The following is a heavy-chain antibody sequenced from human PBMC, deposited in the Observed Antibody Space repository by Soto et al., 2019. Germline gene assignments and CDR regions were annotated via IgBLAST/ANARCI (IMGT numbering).Heavy chain of an antibody. J-gene: IGHJ5*02. V-gene: IGHV1-8*01. D-gene: IGHD3-3*01. CDR1: GYSFTGYD. Sequence: VPLVQSGAEVKKPGASVKVSCKASGYSFTGYDINWVRQATGQGLEWMGWMDPKSGDTGYAQKFQGRLTMTRDTSTSTAFMELTSLRSEDTAVYFCALYGGRGSMGDTWGQGALVAVSS. CDR3: ALYGGRGSMGDT. CDR2: MDPKSGDT.